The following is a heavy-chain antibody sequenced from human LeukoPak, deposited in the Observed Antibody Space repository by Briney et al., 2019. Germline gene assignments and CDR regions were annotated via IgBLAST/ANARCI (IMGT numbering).Heavy chain of an antibody. CDR3: ARASSGRDYYYYGMDV. D-gene: IGHD6-19*01. Sequence: PSETLSLTCTVSGGSISSYYWSWMRQPAGKGLESIGRIYTSGSTNYNPSLKSRVTMSVDTSKNQFSLKLSSVTAADTAVYYCARASSGRDYYYYGMDVWGQGTTVTVSS. CDR1: GGSISSYY. V-gene: IGHV4-4*07. J-gene: IGHJ6*02. CDR2: IYTSGST.